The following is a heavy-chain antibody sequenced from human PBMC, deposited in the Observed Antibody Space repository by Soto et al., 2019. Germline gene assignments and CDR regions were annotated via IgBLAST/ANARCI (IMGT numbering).Heavy chain of an antibody. D-gene: IGHD2-15*01. CDR3: ASSYCSGGSCDAFDI. J-gene: IGHJ3*02. V-gene: IGHV3-11*01. CDR2: ISSSGSTI. CDR1: GFTFSDYY. Sequence: GGSLRLSCAASGFTFSDYYMSWIRQAPGKGLEWVSYISSSGSTIYYADSVKGRFTISRDNAKNSLYLQMNSLGAEDTAVYYCASSYCSGGSCDAFDIWGQGTMVTVSS.